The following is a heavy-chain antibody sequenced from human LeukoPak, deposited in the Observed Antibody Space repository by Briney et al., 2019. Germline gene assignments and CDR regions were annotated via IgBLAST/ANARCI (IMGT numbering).Heavy chain of an antibody. CDR1: GLTFSNYA. D-gene: IGHD3-10*01. V-gene: IGHV3-30-3*01. J-gene: IGHJ6*02. Sequence: GGSLRLSCAASGLTFSNYAMNWVRQAPGKGLEWVAVISYDGSNKYYADSVKGRFTISRDNSKNTLYVQMNSLRAEDTAVYYCARAQDGFGDSFYYYGMDVWGQGTTVTVSS. CDR2: ISYDGSNK. CDR3: ARAQDGFGDSFYYYGMDV.